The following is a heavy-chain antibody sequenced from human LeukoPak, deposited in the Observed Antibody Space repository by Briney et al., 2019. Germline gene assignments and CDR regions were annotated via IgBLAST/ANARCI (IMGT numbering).Heavy chain of an antibody. Sequence: SETLSLTGTVSGGSISSGSYYWSWIRQPAGKGLEWIGRIYTSGSTNYNPSLKSRVTISVDTSKNQFSLKLSSVTAADTAVYYCASTDYDILTGYSYFQHWGQGTLVTVSS. CDR2: IYTSGST. CDR3: ASTDYDILTGYSYFQH. D-gene: IGHD3-9*01. V-gene: IGHV4-61*02. J-gene: IGHJ1*01. CDR1: GGSISSGSYY.